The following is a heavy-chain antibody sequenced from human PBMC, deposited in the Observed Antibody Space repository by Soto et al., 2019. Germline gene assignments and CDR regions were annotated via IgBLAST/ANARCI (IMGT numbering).Heavy chain of an antibody. CDR1: GYSFFSHW. V-gene: IGHV5-51*01. Sequence: PGESLKISCKGSGYSFFSHWIGGVRQMSGKGLEWVGMIYPADSETRYSPSFQGQVTISVDKSINTPYLQWSSLKASDTAMYYCARRPWLSGYYDYWGQGTLVTVSS. D-gene: IGHD3-22*01. J-gene: IGHJ4*02. CDR2: IYPADSET. CDR3: ARRPWLSGYYDY.